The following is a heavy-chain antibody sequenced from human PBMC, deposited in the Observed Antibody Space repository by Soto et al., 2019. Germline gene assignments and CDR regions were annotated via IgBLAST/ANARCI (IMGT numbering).Heavy chain of an antibody. CDR2: VYHKGTS. V-gene: IGHV4-4*02. CDR3: ARDLDRYCSVSSCHAMDV. CDR1: GGSIRSTNW. D-gene: IGHD2-15*01. Sequence: VHLQESGPGLVKPSGTVSLTCVVSGGSIRSTNWWAWVRQTPGKGLEWIGEVYHKGTSNYNPSLKGRATISVDRSKVQVSLRLNSVIDADTAVYYCARDLDRYCSVSSCHAMDVWGQGTPVTVSS. J-gene: IGHJ6*02.